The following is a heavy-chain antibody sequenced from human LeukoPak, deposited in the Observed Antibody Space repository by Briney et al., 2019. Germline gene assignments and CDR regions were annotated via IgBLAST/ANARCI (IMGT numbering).Heavy chain of an antibody. Sequence: SVKVSCKASGGTFSSYAISWVRQAPGQGLEWMGGIIPIFGTANYAQKFHGRVTMTEDTSTDTAYMELSSLRSEDPAVSYCTREGSGWAPFDSWGQGTLVTVSS. CDR1: GGTFSSYA. J-gene: IGHJ4*02. CDR2: IIPIFGTA. V-gene: IGHV1-69*06. CDR3: TREGSGWAPFDS. D-gene: IGHD6-19*01.